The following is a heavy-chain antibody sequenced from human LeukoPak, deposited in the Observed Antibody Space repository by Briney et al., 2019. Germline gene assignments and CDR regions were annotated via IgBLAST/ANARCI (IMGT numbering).Heavy chain of an antibody. J-gene: IGHJ5*02. CDR1: GGSISSSSYY. Sequence: SETLSLTCTVSGGSISSSSYYWGWIRQPPGKGLEWIGSIYYSGNTYYNLSLKSRVTISVDTSKNQFSLKLSSVTAADTALYYCARVGSVYSGYDFTWFDPWGQGTLVTVSS. V-gene: IGHV4-39*07. CDR2: IYYSGNT. D-gene: IGHD5-12*01. CDR3: ARVGSVYSGYDFTWFDP.